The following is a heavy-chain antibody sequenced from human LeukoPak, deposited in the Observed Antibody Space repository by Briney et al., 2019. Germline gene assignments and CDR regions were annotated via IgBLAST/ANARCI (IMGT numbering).Heavy chain of an antibody. V-gene: IGHV1-3*01. CDR1: GYTFTSYA. CDR3: ARDRHYYGSGSYYKLDY. J-gene: IGHJ4*02. CDR2: INAGNGNT. Sequence: ASVKVSCKAPGYTFTSYAMHWVRQAPGQRLEWMGWINAGNGNTKYSQKFQGRVTITRDTSASTAYMELSSLRSEDTAVYYCARDRHYYGSGSYYKLDYWGQGTLVTVSS. D-gene: IGHD3-10*01.